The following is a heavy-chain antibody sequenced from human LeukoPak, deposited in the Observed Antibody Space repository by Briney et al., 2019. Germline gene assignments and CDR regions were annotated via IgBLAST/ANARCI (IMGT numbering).Heavy chain of an antibody. CDR3: ARDWGRYGSGSSSLPDY. Sequence: GASVKVSCKASGYTFTSYAMNWVRLAPGQGLEWMGWINTNTGNPTYAQGFTGRFVFSLDTSVSTAYLQISSLKAEDTAVYYCARDWGRYGSGSSSLPDYWGQGTLVTVSS. J-gene: IGHJ4*02. CDR2: INTNTGNP. D-gene: IGHD3-10*01. CDR1: GYTFTSYA. V-gene: IGHV7-4-1*02.